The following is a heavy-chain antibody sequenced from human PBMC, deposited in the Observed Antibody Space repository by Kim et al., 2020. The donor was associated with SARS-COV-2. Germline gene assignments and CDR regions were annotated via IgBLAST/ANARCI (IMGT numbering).Heavy chain of an antibody. CDR1: GFTFSGFA. CDR3: ARRGSGSYLNSFDY. J-gene: IGHJ4*02. CDR2: ISFSSTYT. D-gene: IGHD3-10*01. Sequence: GGSLRLSRTASGFTFSGFAMNWVRQAPGKGLEWVSSISFSSTYTYYADSVEGRFTISRDNAKNSLYLQMNSLRAEDTAVYYCARRGSGSYLNSFDYWGQGTLVTVSS. V-gene: IGHV3-21*01.